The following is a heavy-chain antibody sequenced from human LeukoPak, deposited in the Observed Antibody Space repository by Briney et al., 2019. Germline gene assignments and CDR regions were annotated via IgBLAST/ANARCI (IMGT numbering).Heavy chain of an antibody. CDR3: ARDANYGPGSYDL. V-gene: IGHV4-59*01. CDR2: IYYSGST. D-gene: IGHD3-10*01. Sequence: NPSETLSLTCTVSGGSISSYYWSWIRQPPGKGLEWIGYIYYSGSTNYNPSLKSRVTISVDTSKNQFSLKLSSVTAADTAVYYCARDANYGPGSYDLWGQGTLVTVSS. CDR1: GGSISSYY. J-gene: IGHJ5*02.